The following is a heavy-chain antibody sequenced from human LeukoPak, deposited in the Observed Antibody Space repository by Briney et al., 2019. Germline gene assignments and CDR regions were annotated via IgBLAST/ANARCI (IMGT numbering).Heavy chain of an antibody. CDR1: GYTFTSYD. V-gene: IGHV1-8*01. J-gene: IGHJ4*02. CDR3: ARVFPSYYYDSSGPTDY. D-gene: IGHD3-22*01. CDR2: MNPNSGNT. Sequence: ASVKVSCKASGYTFTSYDINWVRQATGQGLEWMGWMNPNSGNTGYAQKFQGSVTMTRNTSISTAYMELSSLRSEDTAVYYCARVFPSYYYDSSGPTDYWGQGTLVTVSS.